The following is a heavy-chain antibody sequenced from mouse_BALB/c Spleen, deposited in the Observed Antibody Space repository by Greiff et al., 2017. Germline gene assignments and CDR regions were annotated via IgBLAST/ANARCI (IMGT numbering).Heavy chain of an antibody. CDR3: ARGWLRGAMDY. Sequence: DVQLQESGPGLVKPSQSLSLTCTVTGYSITSDYAWNWIRQFPGNKLEWMGYISYSGSTSYNPSLKSRISITRDTSKNQFFLQLNSVTTEDTATYYCARGWLRGAMDYWGQGTSVTVSS. CDR2: ISYSGST. CDR1: GYSITSDYA. D-gene: IGHD2-2*01. J-gene: IGHJ4*01. V-gene: IGHV3-2*02.